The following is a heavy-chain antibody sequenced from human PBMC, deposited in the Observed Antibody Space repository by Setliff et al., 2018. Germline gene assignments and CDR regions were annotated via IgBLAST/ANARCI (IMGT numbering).Heavy chain of an antibody. Sequence: PSETLSLTCTVPGGSINDNGYFWGWVRQPPGKGLEWIGNIYFGGNTYFNPSFKSRVTMSIDTSNSQFSLKLSSVTAADTAIYYCARDASASDGRNAFDIWGQGTMVTVSS. D-gene: IGHD1-26*01. V-gene: IGHV4-39*07. CDR2: IYFGGNT. CDR3: ARDASASDGRNAFDI. J-gene: IGHJ3*02. CDR1: GGSINDNGYF.